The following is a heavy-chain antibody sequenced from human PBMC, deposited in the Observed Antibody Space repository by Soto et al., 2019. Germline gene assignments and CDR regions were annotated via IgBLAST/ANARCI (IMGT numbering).Heavy chain of an antibody. D-gene: IGHD3-3*01. J-gene: IGHJ4*02. CDR3: ARVGETIFGSLDY. V-gene: IGHV1-69*13. CDR2: IIPIFGTA. Sequence: SVKVSCKASGGTFSSYAISWVRQAPGQGLEWMGGIIPIFGTANYAQKFQGRVTITADESTSTAYMELSSLRSEDTAVYYCARVGETIFGSLDYWGQGTLVTVSS. CDR1: GGTFSSYA.